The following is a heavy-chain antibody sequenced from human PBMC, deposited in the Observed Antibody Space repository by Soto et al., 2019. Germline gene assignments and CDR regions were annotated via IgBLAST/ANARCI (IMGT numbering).Heavy chain of an antibody. CDR3: ARPSRSEVVVPAATYYYYGMDV. J-gene: IGHJ6*02. Sequence: PGGSLRLSCAASGFTFSSYWMSWVRQAPGKGLEWVANIKQDGSEKYYVDSVKGRFTISRDNAKNSLYLQMNSLRAEDTAVYYCARPSRSEVVVPAATYYYYGMDVWGQGTTVTVSS. V-gene: IGHV3-7*03. CDR2: IKQDGSEK. CDR1: GFTFSSYW. D-gene: IGHD2-2*01.